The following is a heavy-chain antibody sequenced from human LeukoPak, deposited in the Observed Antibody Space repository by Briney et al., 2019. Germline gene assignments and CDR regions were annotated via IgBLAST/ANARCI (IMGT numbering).Heavy chain of an antibody. CDR1: GGTFSSYA. V-gene: IGHV1-69*04. CDR2: IIPILGIA. Sequence: SVKVSCKASGGTFSSYAISWVRQAPGQGLEWMGRIIPILGIANYAQKFQGRVTITSDKSTSTAYMELSSLRSEDTAVYYCASPRPGEAFDIWGQGTMVTVSS. D-gene: IGHD3-10*01. CDR3: ASPRPGEAFDI. J-gene: IGHJ3*02.